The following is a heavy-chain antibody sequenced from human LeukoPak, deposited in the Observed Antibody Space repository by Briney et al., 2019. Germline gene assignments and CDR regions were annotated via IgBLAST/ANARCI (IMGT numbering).Heavy chain of an antibody. J-gene: IGHJ4*02. Sequence: SVTLSFTCTVSGGSISSYYWSWIRQPPGKGLEWIGYIDYSGSTNYNPSLKSRVTISVDTSKNQFSLKLSSVTAADAAVYYCATQNSGSYYGLDYWGQRTLVSVSS. D-gene: IGHD1-26*01. CDR1: GGSISSYY. CDR3: ATQNSGSYYGLDY. V-gene: IGHV4-59*08. CDR2: IDYSGST.